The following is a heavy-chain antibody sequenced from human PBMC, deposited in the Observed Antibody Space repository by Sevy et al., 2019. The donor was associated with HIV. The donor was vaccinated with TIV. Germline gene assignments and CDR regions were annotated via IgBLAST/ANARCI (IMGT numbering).Heavy chain of an antibody. CDR2: IYYTGST. J-gene: IGHJ5*02. Sequence: SETLSLTCTVSGGSISAYYWSWIRQPPGKALEYIGYIYYTGSTNYNPSLKNRVTISVGTSKNQFSLKLSSVTTADTAVYYGARAAPVRSGDDSLNWFDPWGQGTLVTVSS. D-gene: IGHD5-12*01. CDR1: GGSISAYY. CDR3: ARAAPVRSGDDSLNWFDP. V-gene: IGHV4-59*01.